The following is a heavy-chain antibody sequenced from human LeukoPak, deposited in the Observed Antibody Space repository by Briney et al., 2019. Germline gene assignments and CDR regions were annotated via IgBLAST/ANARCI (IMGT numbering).Heavy chain of an antibody. J-gene: IGHJ4*02. Sequence: GGSLRLSCAASGFTFSDYSMNWVRQAPGKGLEWVSSISSSSYYIYYADSVKGRFTISRDNAKNSLYLQMNSLRAEDTAVYYCARDKSFEAVAVSGYFDYWGQGTLVTVFS. V-gene: IGHV3-21*01. CDR1: GFTFSDYS. D-gene: IGHD6-19*01. CDR3: ARDKSFEAVAVSGYFDY. CDR2: ISSSSYYI.